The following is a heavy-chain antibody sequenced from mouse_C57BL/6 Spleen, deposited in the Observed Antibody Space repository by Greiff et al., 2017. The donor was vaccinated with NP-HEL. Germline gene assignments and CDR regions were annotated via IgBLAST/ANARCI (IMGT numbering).Heavy chain of an antibody. V-gene: IGHV5-17*01. CDR2: ISSGSSTI. CDR3: ARGDYEYYFDY. CDR1: GFTFSDYG. Sequence: DVMLVESGGGLVKPGGSLKLSCAASGFTFSDYGMHWVRQAPEKGLEWVAYISSGSSTIYYADTVKGRFTISRDNAKNTLFLQMTSLRSEDTAMYYCARGDYEYYFDYWGQGTTLTVSS. J-gene: IGHJ2*01. D-gene: IGHD2-4*01.